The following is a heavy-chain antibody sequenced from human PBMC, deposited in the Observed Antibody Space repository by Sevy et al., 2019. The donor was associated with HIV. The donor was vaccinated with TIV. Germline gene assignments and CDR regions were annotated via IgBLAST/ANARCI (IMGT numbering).Heavy chain of an antibody. CDR1: GFTFSNFG. CDR3: AIDGEVCGVCRCDRGGMDY. Sequence: GGSLRLSCAASGFTFSNFGMHWVRQAPGKGLEWLADISYDGNKIYYVDSVKGRFTVSRDNSKNALFLQMNSLRAEDTVVYFCAIDGEVCGVCRCDRGGMDYWGQGTLVTVSS. CDR2: ISYDGNKI. J-gene: IGHJ4*02. V-gene: IGHV3-30*03. D-gene: IGHD2-21*01.